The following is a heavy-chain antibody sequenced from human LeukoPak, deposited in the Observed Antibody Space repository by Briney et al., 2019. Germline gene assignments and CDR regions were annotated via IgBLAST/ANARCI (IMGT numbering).Heavy chain of an antibody. Sequence: SETLSLTCTVSGVSISTYYWSWIRQPPGKGLEWIGYIYYSGSTNYNPSLKSRVTISVDTSKNQSSLKLSSVTAADTAVYYCARDSSAPGAFDIWGQGTMVTVSS. CDR2: IYYSGST. J-gene: IGHJ3*02. D-gene: IGHD6-19*01. CDR3: ARDSSAPGAFDI. V-gene: IGHV4-59*01. CDR1: GVSISTYY.